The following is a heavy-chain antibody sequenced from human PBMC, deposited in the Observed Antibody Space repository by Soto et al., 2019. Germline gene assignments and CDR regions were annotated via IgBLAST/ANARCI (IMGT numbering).Heavy chain of an antibody. D-gene: IGHD3-22*01. J-gene: IGHJ3*02. V-gene: IGHV1-69*01. CDR1: GGTFSSYA. Sequence: QVQLVQSGAEVKKPGSSVKVSCKASGGTFSSYAISWVRQAPGQGLECMGGIIPIFGTANYAQKFQGRVTITADESTSTAYMELSSLRSEYTAVYYCTTRITMIVVVTDDAFDIWGQGTMVTVSS. CDR3: TTRITMIVVVTDDAFDI. CDR2: IIPIFGTA.